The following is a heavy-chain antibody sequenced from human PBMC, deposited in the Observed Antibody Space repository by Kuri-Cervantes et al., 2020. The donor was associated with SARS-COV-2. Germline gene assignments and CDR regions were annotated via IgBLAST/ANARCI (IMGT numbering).Heavy chain of an antibody. D-gene: IGHD4-17*01. Sequence: GESLKISCVVSGFSFSNYAMTWVRLAPGKGLEWVSGISGSGGSTYYADSVKGRFTISRDNSKNTLYLQMNSLRAEDTALYYCARGTTYSYYYGMDVWGQGTTVTVSS. J-gene: IGHJ6*02. V-gene: IGHV3-23*01. CDR3: ARGTTYSYYYGMDV. CDR1: GFSFSNYA. CDR2: ISGSGGST.